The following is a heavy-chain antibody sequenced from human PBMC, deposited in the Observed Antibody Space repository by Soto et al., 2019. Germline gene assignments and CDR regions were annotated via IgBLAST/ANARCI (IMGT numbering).Heavy chain of an antibody. CDR3: ARDNGFGESDV. D-gene: IGHD3-10*01. V-gene: IGHV1-18*01. Sequence: KLQGRVTMTTDTSTSTAYMELRSLRSDDTAVYYCARDNGFGESDVWGQGTTVTVSS. J-gene: IGHJ6*02.